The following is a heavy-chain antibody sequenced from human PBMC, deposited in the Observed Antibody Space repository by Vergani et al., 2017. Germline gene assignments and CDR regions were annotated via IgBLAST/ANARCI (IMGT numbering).Heavy chain of an antibody. Sequence: QVQLVQSGSEVKKPGASVKVSCRASGYTFTNYALNWVRQAPGQGLEWMGWINSNSGNPTYAQGFKGRFVFSLDSSVCTSYLQINSLQPEDTAVYYCVRTRSGSCTGGSCYSGWFDPWGQGTLVTVSS. CDR3: VRTRSGSCTGGSCYSGWFDP. J-gene: IGHJ5*02. CDR1: GYTFTNYA. V-gene: IGHV7-4-1*02. CDR2: INSNSGNP. D-gene: IGHD2-15*01.